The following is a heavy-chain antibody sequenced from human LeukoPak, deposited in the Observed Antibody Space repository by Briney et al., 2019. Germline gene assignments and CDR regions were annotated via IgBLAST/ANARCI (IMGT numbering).Heavy chain of an antibody. J-gene: IGHJ4*02. CDR2: IDPSDSYT. Sequence: KVSCKASGYTFTRWNFSWVRQMPGKGLEWMGRIDPSDSYTRYSPSFQGHVTISADKSITTAYLQWSSLRASDTAMYYCARTDSAYEYLDYWGQGTLVTVSS. CDR3: ARTDSAYEYLDY. D-gene: IGHD5-12*01. CDR1: GYTFTRWN. V-gene: IGHV5-10-1*01.